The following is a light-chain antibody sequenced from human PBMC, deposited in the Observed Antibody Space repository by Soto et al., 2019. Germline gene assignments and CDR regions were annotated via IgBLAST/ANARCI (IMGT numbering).Light chain of an antibody. CDR1: SSDVGAYNY. V-gene: IGLV2-11*03. J-gene: IGLJ1*01. CDR2: DVS. Sequence: TGTSSDVGAYNYVSWYQQHPGKAPKLIIYDVSERPSGVPDRFFGSKSGNTASLTISGLQAEDEADYYCSSYAGRYTYVFATGTKVTVL. CDR3: SSYAGRYTYV.